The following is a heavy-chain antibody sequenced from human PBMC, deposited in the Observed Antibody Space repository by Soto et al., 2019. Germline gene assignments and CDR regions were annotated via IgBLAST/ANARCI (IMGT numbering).Heavy chain of an antibody. Sequence: VQLLESGGGLVQPGGSLRLSCTTSGITFSSYAMSWVRQPPGKGLEWVSSMSGSDGRTYYADSVKGRFTISRDNSKNTLYLQMKSLRAEDTAVYYCTKHQRSNMATRPGAYWGQGTLVTVSS. V-gene: IGHV3-23*01. CDR2: MSGSDGRT. J-gene: IGHJ4*02. D-gene: IGHD3-10*01. CDR3: TKHQRSNMATRPGAY. CDR1: GITFSSYA.